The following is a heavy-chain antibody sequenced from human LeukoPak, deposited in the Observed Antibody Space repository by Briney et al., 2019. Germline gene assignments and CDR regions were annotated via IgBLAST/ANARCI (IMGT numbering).Heavy chain of an antibody. CDR2: ISGSGTI. V-gene: IGHV4-4*07. CDR1: GGSIHSY. Sequence: SETLSLTCTVSGGSIHSYWSWIRQPAGKGLKWIGRISGSGTITYNPALQSRLTISIDTSKNQFSLKLMSVTAADTAVYYCARDFDWLFPNFDYWGQGTLVTVSS. J-gene: IGHJ4*02. D-gene: IGHD3-9*01. CDR3: ARDFDWLFPNFDY.